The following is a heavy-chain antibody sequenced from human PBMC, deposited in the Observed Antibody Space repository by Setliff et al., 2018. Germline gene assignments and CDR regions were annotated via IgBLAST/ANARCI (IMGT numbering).Heavy chain of an antibody. J-gene: IGHJ6*03. Sequence: PSETLSLTCGVYGGSFSGYYWSWIRQPPGKGLEWIGYIYYSGSTYYNPSLKSRVTISMDTSKNQFSLKLNSVTAADMAVYYCAREQWLDPPGYYYMDVWAKGTTVTVSS. CDR3: AREQWLDPPGYYYMDV. CDR1: GGSFSGYY. D-gene: IGHD6-19*01. V-gene: IGHV4-34*01. CDR2: IYYSGST.